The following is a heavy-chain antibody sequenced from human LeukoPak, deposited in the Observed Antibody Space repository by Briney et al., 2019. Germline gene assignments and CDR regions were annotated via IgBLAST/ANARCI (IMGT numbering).Heavy chain of an antibody. Sequence: SETLSLTCAVSGGSISSSNWWSWVRQPPGKGLEWIGEIYHSGSTNYNPSLKSRVTISVDKSKNQFSLKLSSVTAADTAVYYCARDEAALAGTAFDYWGQGTLVTVSS. J-gene: IGHJ4*02. V-gene: IGHV4-4*02. D-gene: IGHD6-19*01. CDR3: ARDEAALAGTAFDY. CDR1: GGSISSSNW. CDR2: IYHSGST.